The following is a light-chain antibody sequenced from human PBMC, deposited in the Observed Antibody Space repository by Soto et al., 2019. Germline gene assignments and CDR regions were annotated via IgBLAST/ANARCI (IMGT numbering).Light chain of an antibody. CDR2: AVN. CDR1: SRDVGGYNY. Sequence: QSALTQPRSVSGSPGQSVTISCTGTSRDVGGYNYVSWYQQHPGKAPKLVIYAVNKRPSGVPDRFSGSKSGNTASLTISGLQAEDEADYYCSSFAGYYSLVFGGGTKLTVL. J-gene: IGLJ2*01. CDR3: SSFAGYYSLV. V-gene: IGLV2-11*01.